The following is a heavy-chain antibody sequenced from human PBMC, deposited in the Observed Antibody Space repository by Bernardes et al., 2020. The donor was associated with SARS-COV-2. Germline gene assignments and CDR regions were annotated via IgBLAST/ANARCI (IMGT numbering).Heavy chain of an antibody. J-gene: IGHJ4*02. CDR1: GYTFTAYV. CDR2: ISAYNGYT. D-gene: IGHD2-15*01. CDR3: ARALISDCSGGSCYPDYGDYFDY. V-gene: IGHV1-18*01. Sequence: ASVKVSCKTSGYTFTAYVIIWVRQAPGQGLESMGWISAYNGYTNYAQKFQGRVTMTTDTSTSTAYMELRSLRSDDTAVYYCARALISDCSGGSCYPDYGDYFDYWGQGTL.